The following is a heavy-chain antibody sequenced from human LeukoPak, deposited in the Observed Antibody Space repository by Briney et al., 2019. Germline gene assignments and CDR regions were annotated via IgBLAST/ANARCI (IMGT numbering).Heavy chain of an antibody. J-gene: IGHJ5*02. D-gene: IGHD5/OR15-5a*01. CDR3: AKTIASLGSGARYFDP. V-gene: IGHV5-51*01. CDR1: GYSFTNYW. CDR2: MHPGESEI. Sequence: GASLKISCKASGYSFTNYWIAWVRQKPGKGLEWMGIMHPGESEINYSPPFEGQVTISADTSISTAYLEWYSLKASDSAIYYCAKTIASLGSGARYFDPWGQGTMITVSS.